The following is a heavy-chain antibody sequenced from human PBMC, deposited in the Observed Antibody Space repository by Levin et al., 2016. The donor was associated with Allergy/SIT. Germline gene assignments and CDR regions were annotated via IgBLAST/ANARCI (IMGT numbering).Heavy chain of an antibody. V-gene: IGHV4-4*02. J-gene: IGHJ4*02. D-gene: IGHD3-3*01. CDR2: VYHSGST. CDR3: AREQEWRGGY. Sequence: SETLSLTCAVSGGSISSTNWWTWVRQPPGKGLEWIGEVYHSGSTNYNPSLRTRVTVSIDTSNNQFSLKLTSVTAADTAVYYCAREQEWRGGYWGRGTLVSVSS. CDR1: GGSISSTNW.